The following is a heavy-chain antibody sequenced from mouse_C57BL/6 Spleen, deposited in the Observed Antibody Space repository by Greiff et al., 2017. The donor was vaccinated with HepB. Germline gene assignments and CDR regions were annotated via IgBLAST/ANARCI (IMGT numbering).Heavy chain of an antibody. D-gene: IGHD2-3*01. J-gene: IGHJ2*01. CDR1: GYTFTSYG. CDR3: ARDGDGYYYFDY. Sequence: QVQLQQSGAELARPGASVKLSCKASGYTFTSYGISWVKQRTGQGLEWIGEIYPRSGNTYYNEKFKGKATLTADKSSSTAYMELRSLTSEDAAVYFCARDGDGYYYFDYWGQGTTLTVSS. CDR2: IYPRSGNT. V-gene: IGHV1-81*01.